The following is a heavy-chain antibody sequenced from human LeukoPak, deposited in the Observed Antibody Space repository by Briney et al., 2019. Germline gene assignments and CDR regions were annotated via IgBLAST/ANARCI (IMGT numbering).Heavy chain of an antibody. CDR2: INHSGST. J-gene: IGHJ5*02. V-gene: IGHV4-34*01. CDR1: GGSFSGYY. D-gene: IGHD6-13*01. Sequence: SETLSLTCAVYGGSFSGYYWSWIRQPPGKGLEWIGEINHSGSTNYNPSLKSRVTISVDTSKNQFSLKLSSVTAADTAVYYCARPRGIAAAAWFDPWGRGTLVTVSS. CDR3: ARPRGIAAAAWFDP.